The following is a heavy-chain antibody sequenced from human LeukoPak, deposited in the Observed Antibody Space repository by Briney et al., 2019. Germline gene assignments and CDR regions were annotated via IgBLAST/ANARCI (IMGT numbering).Heavy chain of an antibody. J-gene: IGHJ4*02. Sequence: SETLSLTRTVSGGSFGTYYWSWLRRPPGKGLEWIGYIYYTGTVIYNPSLMSRVTMSVDTSKNQFSLNVESLTAADTAVYFCARGTTGPQYFDSWGQGTLVTVSS. D-gene: IGHD4-11*01. CDR2: IYYTGTV. V-gene: IGHV4-59*01. CDR1: GGSFGTYY. CDR3: ARGTTGPQYFDS.